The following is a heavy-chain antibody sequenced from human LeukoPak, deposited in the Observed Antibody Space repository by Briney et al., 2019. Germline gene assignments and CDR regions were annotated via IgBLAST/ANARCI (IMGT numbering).Heavy chain of an antibody. CDR1: GFIFEDYG. CDR3: ARWGSGYNLFDY. D-gene: IGHD3-3*01. V-gene: IGHV3-20*04. J-gene: IGHJ4*02. CDR2: INWNGGST. Sequence: PGGSLRLSCAPSGFIFEDYGMHWVRQAPGKGLECVSGINWNGGSTGYADSVKGRFTISRDNAKNSLYLQMNSLRAEDTALYYCARWGSGYNLFDYWGQGILVTVSS.